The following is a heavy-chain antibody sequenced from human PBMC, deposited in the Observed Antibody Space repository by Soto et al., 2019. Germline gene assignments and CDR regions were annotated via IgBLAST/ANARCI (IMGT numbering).Heavy chain of an antibody. D-gene: IGHD6-13*01. V-gene: IGHV4-34*01. CDR2: INHSGST. J-gene: IGHJ5*02. CDR3: ARGRSWYVWFDP. CDR1: GGSFSGYY. Sequence: SETLSLTCAVYGGSFSGYYWSWIRQPPGKGLEWIGEINHSGSTNYNPSLKSRVTISVDTSKNQFSLKLSSVTAADTAVYYCARGRSWYVWFDPWGQGTLVTVSS.